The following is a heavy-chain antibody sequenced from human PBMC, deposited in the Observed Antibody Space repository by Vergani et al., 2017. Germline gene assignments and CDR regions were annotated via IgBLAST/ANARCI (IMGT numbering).Heavy chain of an antibody. V-gene: IGHV4-61*02. Sequence: QVQLQESGPGLVKPSQTLSLPCTVSGESIRSGSHYWSWIRQPAGKGPEWIGHIHTGGSTDLNPSFKSRVSISVDTSKSQFSLKLNSVTVADTAVYYCARSRPYCTSGSCPAIWGQGTLVTVSS. CDR2: IHTGGST. J-gene: IGHJ4*02. D-gene: IGHD2-15*01. CDR1: GESIRSGSHY. CDR3: ARSRPYCTSGSCPAI.